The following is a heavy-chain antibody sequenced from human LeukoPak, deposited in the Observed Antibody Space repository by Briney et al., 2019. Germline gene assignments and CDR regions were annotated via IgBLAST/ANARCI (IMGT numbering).Heavy chain of an antibody. Sequence: SETLSLTCSVSGDSIKSNSHYWGWVRQPPGKGLEWIGSVFHSGSTSYNPSLKSRVTMSVDTSKNQFSLQLTSVTAADAALYYCTRRRAYESPDFWGQGTLVTVSS. D-gene: IGHD5-12*01. CDR3: TRRRAYESPDF. CDR2: VFHSGST. V-gene: IGHV4-39*01. J-gene: IGHJ4*02. CDR1: GDSIKSNSHY.